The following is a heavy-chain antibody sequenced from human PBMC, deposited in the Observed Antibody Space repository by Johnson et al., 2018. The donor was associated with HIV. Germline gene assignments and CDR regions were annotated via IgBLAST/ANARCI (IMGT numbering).Heavy chain of an antibody. J-gene: IGHJ3*02. Sequence: EVQLVESGGGLIQPGGSLRLSCAASGFTVGSNYMSWVSQAPGKGLEWVSAIYRGGSTYYADSVKGRFTISSDNSTNTLFPQMNSLRGDDTAVYYCARVYSYGAFDIWGLVTMVTVSS. CDR2: IYRGGST. V-gene: IGHV3-53*01. CDR3: ARVYSYGAFDI. D-gene: IGHD5-18*01. CDR1: GFTVGSNY.